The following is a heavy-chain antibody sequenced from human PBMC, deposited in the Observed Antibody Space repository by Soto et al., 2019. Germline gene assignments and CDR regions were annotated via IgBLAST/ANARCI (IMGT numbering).Heavy chain of an antibody. D-gene: IGHD4-17*01. CDR2: IYGSGAGET. CDR1: GFTFGSYT. Sequence: EVHLFESGGGLAQPGGSLRVSCAASGFTFGSYTMSWVRQTPGKALEWVSAIYGSGAGETFYAESVKGRFIISRDDSRNTLDLQMNNLRAEDSALYYCAKDRTPDGVRDLDYWGQGTPVTVSS. V-gene: IGHV3-23*01. J-gene: IGHJ4*02. CDR3: AKDRTPDGVRDLDY.